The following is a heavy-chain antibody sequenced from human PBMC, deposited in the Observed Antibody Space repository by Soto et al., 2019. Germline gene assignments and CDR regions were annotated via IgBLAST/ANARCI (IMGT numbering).Heavy chain of an antibody. D-gene: IGHD3-3*01. Sequence: VGSLRLSCAASGFIFNTYSMDWVRQAPGKGLEWVASISPSGSYMYYGDSLKGRFTVSRDNAKNSLYLQMDSLRADDTAIYYCARFGLVTFDCWGQGTLVTVSS. CDR3: ARFGLVTFDC. CDR2: ISPSGSYM. CDR1: GFIFNTYS. V-gene: IGHV3-21*01. J-gene: IGHJ4*02.